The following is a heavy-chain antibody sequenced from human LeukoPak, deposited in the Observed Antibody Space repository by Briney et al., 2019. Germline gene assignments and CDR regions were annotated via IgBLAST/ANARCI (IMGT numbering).Heavy chain of an antibody. CDR2: INPSGGST. V-gene: IGHV1-46*01. D-gene: IGHD3-22*01. CDR3: AHSSGFYYYGMDV. J-gene: IGHJ6*02. Sequence: ASVKVSCKASGYTFTSYYMHWVRQAPGQGLEWMGIINPSGGSTSYAQKFQGRVTMTRDTSISTAYMELSSLRSEDTAVYYCAHSSGFYYYGMDVWGQGTTVTVSS. CDR1: GYTFTSYY.